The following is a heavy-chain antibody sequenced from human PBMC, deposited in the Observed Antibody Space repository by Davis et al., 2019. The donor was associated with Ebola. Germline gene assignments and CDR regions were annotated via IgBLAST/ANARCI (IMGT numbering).Heavy chain of an antibody. V-gene: IGHV3-66*03. Sequence: GGSLRLSCAASGFVFSNYVMSWVRRAPGKGLEWVSTLGLSADTYYADSVKGRFTISRDNFKNTLYLQMNSLRAEDTALYYCARVRFSGSYSDVFDIWGQGTMVTVSS. CDR1: GFVFSNYV. CDR2: LGLSADT. CDR3: ARVRFSGSYSDVFDI. J-gene: IGHJ3*02. D-gene: IGHD1-26*01.